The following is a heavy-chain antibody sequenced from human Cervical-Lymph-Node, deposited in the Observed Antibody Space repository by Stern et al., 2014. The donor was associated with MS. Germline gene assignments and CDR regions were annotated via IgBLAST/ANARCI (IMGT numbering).Heavy chain of an antibody. D-gene: IGHD5-12*01. CDR2: IIPIFGTA. J-gene: IGHJ4*02. V-gene: IGHV1-69*01. CDR1: GGTFGSFA. CDR3: TREAIGHSGTFDF. Sequence: VQLVQSGAEVKKPGSSVKVSCRASGGTFGSFAVNWVRQAPGQGLEWMSGIIPIFGTANSAQRFQGRVTITADESTTTAYMELNSLTSDDTAVYFCTREAIGHSGTFDFWGQGTLVTVSS.